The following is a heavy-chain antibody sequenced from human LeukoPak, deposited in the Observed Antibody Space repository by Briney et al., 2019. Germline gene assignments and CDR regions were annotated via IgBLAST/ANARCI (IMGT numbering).Heavy chain of an antibody. D-gene: IGHD3-9*01. Sequence: SETMSLTSTVSGGSISSSSYYWGWIRQPPGKGLEWIGSIYYSGSTYYNPSLKSRVTISVDTSKNQFSLKLSSVTAADTAVYYCARNTVLRYFDWLSTDGMDVWGQGTTVTVSS. CDR1: GGSISSSSYY. CDR3: ARNTVLRYFDWLSTDGMDV. J-gene: IGHJ6*02. CDR2: IYYSGST. V-gene: IGHV4-39*01.